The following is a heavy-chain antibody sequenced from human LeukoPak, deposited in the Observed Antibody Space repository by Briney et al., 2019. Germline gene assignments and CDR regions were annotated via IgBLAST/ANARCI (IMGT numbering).Heavy chain of an antibody. V-gene: IGHV3-20*04. CDR3: ARAEGDHYDTTYDY. CDR2: INWNGGST. D-gene: IGHD3-9*01. Sequence: PGGSLRLSCAASGSTFDDYGMSWVRQAPGKGLEWVSGINWNGGSTGYADSVKGRFTISRDNAKNSLYLQMNSLRAEDTALYYCARAEGDHYDTTYDYWGQGTLVTVSS. CDR1: GSTFDDYG. J-gene: IGHJ4*02.